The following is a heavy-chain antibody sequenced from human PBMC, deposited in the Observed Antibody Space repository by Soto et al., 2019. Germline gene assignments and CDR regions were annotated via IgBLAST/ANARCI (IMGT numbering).Heavy chain of an antibody. CDR1: GFTFSSYG. CDR2: IWYDGSNK. CDR3: AREKIFDYGDYTNWFDP. Sequence: GGSLRLSCAASGFTFSSYGMHWVRQAPGKGLEWVAVIWYDGSNKYYADSVKGRFTISRDNSKNTLYLQMNSLRAEDTAVYYCAREKIFDYGDYTNWFDPWGQGTLVTVSS. D-gene: IGHD4-17*01. V-gene: IGHV3-33*01. J-gene: IGHJ5*02.